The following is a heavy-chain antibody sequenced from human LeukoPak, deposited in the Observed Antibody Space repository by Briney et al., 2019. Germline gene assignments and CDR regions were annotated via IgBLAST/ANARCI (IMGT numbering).Heavy chain of an antibody. Sequence: ASVKVSCKASGYTFTSYGISWVRQAPGQGLEWMGWISAYNGNTNYAQRLQGRVTMTTDTSTSTAYMELRSLRSDDTAVYYCARMVISPVLRFLEWLKYYMDVWGKGTTVTVSS. CDR2: ISAYNGNT. CDR3: ARMVISPVLRFLEWLKYYMDV. D-gene: IGHD3-3*01. J-gene: IGHJ6*03. V-gene: IGHV1-18*01. CDR1: GYTFTSYG.